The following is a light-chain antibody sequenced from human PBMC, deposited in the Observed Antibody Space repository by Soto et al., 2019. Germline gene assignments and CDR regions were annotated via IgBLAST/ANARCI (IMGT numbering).Light chain of an antibody. J-gene: IGKJ4*01. Sequence: EIVMTQSPATLSVSPGERATLSCRASQSVSSSLAWYQQKPGQAPQLLIYGASTRATGIPARFSGSGSGTESTLTISALQSEDFALYSCQQYHHCPPTFGGGTKVEIK. V-gene: IGKV3-15*01. CDR1: QSVSSS. CDR3: QQYHHCPPT. CDR2: GAS.